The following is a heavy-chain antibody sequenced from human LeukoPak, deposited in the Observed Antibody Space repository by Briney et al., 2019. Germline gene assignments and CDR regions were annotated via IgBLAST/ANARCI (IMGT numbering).Heavy chain of an antibody. V-gene: IGHV4-34*01. CDR1: GGSISSYY. CDR2: INHSGST. CDR3: ARGRRITMIVVVIYDAFDI. Sequence: SETLSLTCTVSGGSISSYYWSWIRQPPGKGLEWIGEINHSGSTNYNPSLKSRVTISVDTSKNQFSLKLSSVTAADTAVYYCARGRRITMIVVVIYDAFDIWGQGTMVTVSS. J-gene: IGHJ3*02. D-gene: IGHD3-22*01.